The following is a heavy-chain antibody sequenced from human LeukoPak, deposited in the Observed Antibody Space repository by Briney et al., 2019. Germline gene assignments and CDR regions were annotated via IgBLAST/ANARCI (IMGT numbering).Heavy chain of an antibody. J-gene: IGHJ3*01. CDR2: ILHTGKT. CDR1: GYSIKNGYY. Sequence: SETLSLTCSVSGYSIKNGYYWDWIRQAPGKGLEWLGSILHTGKTFHNPSLKSRLTLSVDTSKNQFSLNLRSVTASDTAVYYCARGNAFDVWGQGTMVTVSS. CDR3: ARGNAFDV. V-gene: IGHV4-38-2*02.